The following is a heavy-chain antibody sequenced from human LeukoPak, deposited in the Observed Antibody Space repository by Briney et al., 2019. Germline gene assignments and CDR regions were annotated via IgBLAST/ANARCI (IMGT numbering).Heavy chain of an antibody. V-gene: IGHV1-46*01. Sequence: ASVKVSCKASGYTFTRHYMNWVRQAPGQGLEWMGKINPSSGGTGYAQKFQGRVTMTRDTSTSTVYMELTSLRSEDTAVYYCAIRSDGAYCGGDCFYLDYWGQGTLVTVSS. CDR2: INPSSGGT. CDR3: AIRSDGAYCGGDCFYLDY. D-gene: IGHD2-21*02. CDR1: GYTFTRHY. J-gene: IGHJ4*02.